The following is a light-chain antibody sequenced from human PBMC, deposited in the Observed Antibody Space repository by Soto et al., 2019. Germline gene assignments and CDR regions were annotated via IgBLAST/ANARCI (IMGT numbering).Light chain of an antibody. CDR2: AAS. Sequence: DIQMTQSPSSLSASVGDRVTITCRASQSVANYLNWYQQKPGKAPKLLIYAASSLQSGVSSRFSGSGSGTDFTLTISSLQPEDSPTYYCQQSYNTPRAFGQGTKLEIK. V-gene: IGKV1-39*01. CDR1: QSVANY. CDR3: QQSYNTPRA. J-gene: IGKJ2*01.